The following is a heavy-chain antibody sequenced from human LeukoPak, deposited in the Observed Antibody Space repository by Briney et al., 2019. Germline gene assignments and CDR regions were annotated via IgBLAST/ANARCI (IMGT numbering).Heavy chain of an antibody. CDR2: IYWNGYGV. Sequence: GGSLRLSCAASGFTFDDYGMSWVRQAPGKGLEWVSGIYWNGYGVDYADSVKGRFTISRDNSKNTLYLQMNSLRAEDTAVYYCARVRIVGATRGPFDYWGQGTLVTVSS. J-gene: IGHJ4*02. D-gene: IGHD1-26*01. V-gene: IGHV3-20*04. CDR1: GFTFDDYG. CDR3: ARVRIVGATRGPFDY.